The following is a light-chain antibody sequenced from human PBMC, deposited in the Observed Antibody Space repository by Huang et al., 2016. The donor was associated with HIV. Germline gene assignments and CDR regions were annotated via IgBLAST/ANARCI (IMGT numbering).Light chain of an antibody. CDR2: AAS. CDR3: QQVKTYPLT. Sequence: IQLTQSPSSLSASVGDRVTITCRASQDISSYLAWYQLKPGKAPKLLIYAASSVQSGVPLRFIGSGSGTDFILTISSLQPEDSATYYCQQVKTYPLTFGGGTKVEF. V-gene: IGKV1-9*01. J-gene: IGKJ4*01. CDR1: QDISSY.